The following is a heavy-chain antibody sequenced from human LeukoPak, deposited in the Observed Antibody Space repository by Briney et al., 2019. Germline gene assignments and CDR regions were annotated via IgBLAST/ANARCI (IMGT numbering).Heavy chain of an antibody. CDR3: ASATTVTDY. CDR1: QFTFKNYW. CDR2: ISPDGSTT. J-gene: IGHJ4*02. Sequence: PGGSLRLSCVASQFTFKNYWMHWVRQAPGRGLEWLSYISPDGSTTTYADSVRGRFTISRDSAKNTLYLQMNSLRAEDTAVYYCASATTVTDYWGQGTLVTVSS. V-gene: IGHV3-74*03. D-gene: IGHD4-17*01.